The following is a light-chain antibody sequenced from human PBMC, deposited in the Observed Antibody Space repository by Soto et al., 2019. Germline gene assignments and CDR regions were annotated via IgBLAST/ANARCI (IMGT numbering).Light chain of an antibody. CDR2: AAS. CDR1: QSVSSNY. CDR3: QHYGRSLT. J-gene: IGKJ4*01. V-gene: IGKV3-20*01. Sequence: IVLAQSPGTLSSSPGERATLSCRASQSVSSNYLAWYQQKPGQAPRLLIYAASRRATGIPDRFSGSGSGTDFTLTISRLEPEDFAVYHCQHYGRSLTFGGGTKVEIK.